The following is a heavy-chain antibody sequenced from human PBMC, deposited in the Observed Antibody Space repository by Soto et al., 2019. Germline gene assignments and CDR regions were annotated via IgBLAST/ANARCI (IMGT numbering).Heavy chain of an antibody. CDR2: ISYDGRNE. CDR3: TRASGTHRYYFDY. V-gene: IGHV3-30*04. D-gene: IGHD1-1*01. J-gene: IGHJ4*02. Sequence: SLRLSCEASGFTFSSYVMNWVRQAPGKGLECVAVISYDGRNEYYADSVKGRFTISRDNSKNTLYLQMNSLRAEDTAVFYCTRASGTHRYYFDYWGQGTLVTVSS. CDR1: GFTFSSYV.